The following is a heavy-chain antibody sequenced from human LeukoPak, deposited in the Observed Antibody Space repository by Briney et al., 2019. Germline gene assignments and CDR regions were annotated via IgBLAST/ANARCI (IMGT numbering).Heavy chain of an antibody. CDR2: INAGNGNT. J-gene: IGHJ6*04. Sequence: ASVKVSCKASGYTFTSYAMHWVRQAPGQRLEWMGWINAGNGNTKYSQKFQGRVTITRDTSASTAYMELSSLRSEDTAVYYCARGGRRCYGSGSYSRGYYYYYGMDVWGKGTTVTVSS. CDR3: ARGGRRCYGSGSYSRGYYYYYGMDV. CDR1: GYTFTSYA. D-gene: IGHD3-10*01. V-gene: IGHV1-3*01.